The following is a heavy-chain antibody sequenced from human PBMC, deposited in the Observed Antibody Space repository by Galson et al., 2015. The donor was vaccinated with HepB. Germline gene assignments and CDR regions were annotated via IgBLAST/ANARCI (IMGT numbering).Heavy chain of an antibody. J-gene: IGHJ4*02. CDR1: GFTFSDYY. V-gene: IGHV3-11*06. Sequence: SLRLSCAASGFTFSDYYMSWIRQAPGKGLEWVSYISSSSSYTNYADSVKGRFTISRDNAKNSLYLQMSSLRAEDTAVYYCARSGYSYGIDYWGQGTLVTVSS. CDR2: ISSSSSYT. D-gene: IGHD5-18*01. CDR3: ARSGYSYGIDY.